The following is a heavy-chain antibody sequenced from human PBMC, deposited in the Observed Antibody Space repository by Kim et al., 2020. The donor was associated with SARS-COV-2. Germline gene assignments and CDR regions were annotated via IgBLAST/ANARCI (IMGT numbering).Heavy chain of an antibody. CDR3: SAGLRKTDTDS. D-gene: IGHD4-17*01. CDR2: IKTNKEGGAT. J-gene: IGHJ4*02. CDR1: GFAFRDAY. V-gene: IGHV3-15*01. Sequence: GGSLRLSCVASGFAFRDAYMSWVRQAPGKGLEWVALIKTNKEGGATVYTSAMKERFSISRDDSVNTLYLQMTTLKSEDTAVYFCSAGLRKTDTDSWGQGTLVTVSS.